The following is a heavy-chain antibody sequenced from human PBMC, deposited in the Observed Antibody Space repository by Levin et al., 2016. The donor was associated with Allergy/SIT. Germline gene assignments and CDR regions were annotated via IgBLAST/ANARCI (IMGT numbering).Heavy chain of an antibody. D-gene: IGHD1/OR15-1a*01. CDR2: IYYSGST. CDR1: GGSISSGGYY. CDR3: ARDRRRTRGTQTLYDYYYYGMDV. J-gene: IGHJ6*02. V-gene: IGHV4-31*03. Sequence: LRLSCTVSGGSISSGGYYWSWIRQHPGKGLEWIGYIYYSGSTYYNPSLKSRVTISVDTSKNQFSLKLSSVTAADTAVYYCARDRRRTRGTQTLYDYYYYGMDVWGQGTTVTVSS.